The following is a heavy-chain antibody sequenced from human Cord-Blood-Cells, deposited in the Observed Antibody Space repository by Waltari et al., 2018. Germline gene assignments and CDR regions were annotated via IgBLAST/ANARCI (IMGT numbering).Heavy chain of an antibody. V-gene: IGHV4-34*12. D-gene: IGHD6-13*01. CDR2: IIHSGST. J-gene: IGHJ3*02. Sequence: QVQLQQWGAGLLKPSETLSLTCAVYGGSFSGYYWSWIRQPPGKGLEWIGEIIHSGSTNYTPALRSRVSRSVDTSKNQCALKLSSVTAADTAVYYWASLQQLLDAFDIWGQGTMVTVSS. CDR1: GGSFSGYY. CDR3: ASLQQLLDAFDI.